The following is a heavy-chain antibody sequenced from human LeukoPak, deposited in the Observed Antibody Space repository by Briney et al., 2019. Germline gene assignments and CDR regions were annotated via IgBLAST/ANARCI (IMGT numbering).Heavy chain of an antibody. J-gene: IGHJ4*02. CDR1: GGSFSGYY. CDR2: INHSRGT. D-gene: IGHD2-8*02. V-gene: IGHV4-34*01. CDR3: AQTLEVSTITVHY. Sequence: SETLSLTCAVYGGSFSGYYWTWIRQPPGKGLEWIGEINHSRGTNYNPSLKSRVTISVDTSKKHFSLKLTSVTAADTAVYFCAQTLEVSTITVHYWGQGTLVTVSS.